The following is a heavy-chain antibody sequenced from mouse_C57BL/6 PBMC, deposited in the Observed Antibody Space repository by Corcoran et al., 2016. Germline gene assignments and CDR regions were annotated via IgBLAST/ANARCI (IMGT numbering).Heavy chain of an antibody. D-gene: IGHD2-3*01. V-gene: IGHV1-18*01. J-gene: IGHJ4*01. CDR3: ARVDGYYGYAMDY. CDR2: INPNNGGT. Sequence: EVQLQQSGPELVKPGASVKIPCQASGYTFTDYNMDWVKQSHGKSLEWIGDINPNNGGTIYNQKFKGKATLTVDKSSNTAYMDLRSLTSEDTAVEYVARVDGYYGYAMDYWGQGTSVTVSS. CDR1: GYTFTDYN.